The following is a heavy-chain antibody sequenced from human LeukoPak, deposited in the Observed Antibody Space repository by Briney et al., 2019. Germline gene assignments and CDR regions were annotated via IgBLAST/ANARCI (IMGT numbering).Heavy chain of an antibody. CDR2: INPNSGGT. Sequence: ASVKVSCKASGYTFTGYYMHWVRQAPGQGLEWMGWINPNSGGTNYARKFQGRVTMTRDTSISAAYMELSRLRSDDTAVYYCARAVDTAMGPIDYWGQGTLVTVSS. J-gene: IGHJ4*02. D-gene: IGHD5-18*01. CDR3: ARAVDTAMGPIDY. CDR1: GYTFTGYY. V-gene: IGHV1-2*02.